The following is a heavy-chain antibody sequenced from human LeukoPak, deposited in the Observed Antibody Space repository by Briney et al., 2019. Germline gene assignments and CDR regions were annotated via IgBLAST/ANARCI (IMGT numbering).Heavy chain of an antibody. D-gene: IGHD3-22*01. Sequence: PGGSLRLSCAASGFTFSDYWMSWVRQAPGQGQEWVANIKQDGSEKYYVDSVKGRFTISRDNAKNSLYLQMNSLRAEDTAVYYCARDLYRIVVVPHYFDYWGQGTLVTVSS. CDR3: ARDLYRIVVVPHYFDY. V-gene: IGHV3-7*01. J-gene: IGHJ4*02. CDR2: IKQDGSEK. CDR1: GFTFSDYW.